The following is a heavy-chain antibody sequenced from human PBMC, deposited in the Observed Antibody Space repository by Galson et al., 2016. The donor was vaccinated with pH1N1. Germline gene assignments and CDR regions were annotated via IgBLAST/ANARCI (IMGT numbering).Heavy chain of an antibody. CDR1: GFTFEDYG. J-gene: IGHJ4*02. CDR2: ISWNSGKR. D-gene: IGHD1/OR15-1a*01. Sequence: SLRLSCAASGFTFEDYGTHWVRQAPGRGLEWVSGISWNSGKREYADSVKGRFTISRDNTKKSLYLQVRSLTTDDTVFYYCAKDLHMNIWQGYIDSWGQGTLITVSS. V-gene: IGHV3-9*01. CDR3: AKDLHMNIWQGYIDS.